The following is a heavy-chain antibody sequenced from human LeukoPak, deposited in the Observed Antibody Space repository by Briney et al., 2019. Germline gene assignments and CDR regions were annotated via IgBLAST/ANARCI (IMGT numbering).Heavy chain of an antibody. CDR1: GFTFSTYA. Sequence: PGGSLRLSCAASGFTFSTYAMSWVRQAPGKGLVWVSRINPDGSTASYAGSVEGRFTISRDNAKNTLYLQMNSLRAEDTAVYFCARVAVGEYNFHHWGQGTLVTVSS. CDR3: ARVAVGEYNFHH. J-gene: IGHJ4*02. CDR2: INPDGSTA. V-gene: IGHV3-74*01. D-gene: IGHD6-19*01.